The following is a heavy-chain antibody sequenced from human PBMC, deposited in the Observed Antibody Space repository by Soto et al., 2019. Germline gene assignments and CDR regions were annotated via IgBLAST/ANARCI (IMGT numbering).Heavy chain of an antibody. V-gene: IGHV3-21*01. CDR2: ISSSSSYI. Sequence: EVQLVESGGGLVKPGGSLRLSCAASGFTFSSYGMNWVRQAPGNGLEWVSSISSSSSYIYYADSVKGRFTISRDNAKNSLYLQMNSLRAEDTAVYYCARSPTTTPPWFDPWGQGTLVTVSS. D-gene: IGHD4-17*01. CDR1: GFTFSSYG. J-gene: IGHJ5*02. CDR3: ARSPTTTPPWFDP.